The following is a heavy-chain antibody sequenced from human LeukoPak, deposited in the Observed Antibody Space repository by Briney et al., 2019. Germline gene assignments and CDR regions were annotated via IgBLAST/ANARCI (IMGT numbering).Heavy chain of an antibody. CDR2: IRYDGSNK. Sequence: GGSLRLSCAASGFTFSSYGMHWVRQAPGKGLEWVAFIRYDGSNKYYADSVKGRFTISRDNSKNTLYLQMNSLRAEDTAVYYCATKRLHTVTPDYWGQGTLVTVSS. CDR1: GFTFSSYG. CDR3: ATKRLHTVTPDY. J-gene: IGHJ4*02. V-gene: IGHV3-30*02. D-gene: IGHD4-17*01.